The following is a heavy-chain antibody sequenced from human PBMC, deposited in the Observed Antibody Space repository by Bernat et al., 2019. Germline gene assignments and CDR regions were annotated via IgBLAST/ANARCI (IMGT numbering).Heavy chain of an antibody. CDR3: AGRGVIGVHALDI. CDR2: ISSSGSTM. Sequence: QVHLVESGGGLVKPGGSLRLSCAASGFTFSDYYMSWIRQAPGKGLEWVSYISSSGSTMYYADSVKGRFTISRDNAKTSLYLQMNSLRAEDTAVYYCAGRGVIGVHALDIWGQGTMVTVSS. V-gene: IGHV3-11*01. CDR1: GFTFSDYY. J-gene: IGHJ3*02. D-gene: IGHD3-16*02.